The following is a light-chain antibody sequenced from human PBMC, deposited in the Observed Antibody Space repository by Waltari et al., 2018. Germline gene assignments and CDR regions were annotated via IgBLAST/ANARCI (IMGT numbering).Light chain of an antibody. CDR2: DAS. Sequence: DTQLSQFPSTLAASVGDRVPITCRAREAINKWLAWYQQKPGKAPKFLIYDASTLQSGVPSRFSGSGSGREFTLTITSLQPEDFSTYYCQQGNDFPLTFGGGTKVEMK. V-gene: IGKV1-12*01. CDR3: QQGNDFPLT. J-gene: IGKJ4*01. CDR1: EAINKW.